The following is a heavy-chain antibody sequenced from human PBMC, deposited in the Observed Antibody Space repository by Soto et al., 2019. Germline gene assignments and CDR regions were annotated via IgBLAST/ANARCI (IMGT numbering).Heavy chain of an antibody. Sequence: QVQLVQSGAEVKKPGSSVKVSCKASGGTFNSYVFNWVRQAPGQGLEWMGGIISIFGTPNYGQKFQGRVTITADESTSTGFMELSSLTSEYTAIYYWARDLGSGYDPGDYWGQGTLLTVSS. V-gene: IGHV1-69*12. CDR3: ARDLGSGYDPGDY. J-gene: IGHJ4*02. CDR1: GGTFNSYV. D-gene: IGHD5-12*01. CDR2: IISIFGTP.